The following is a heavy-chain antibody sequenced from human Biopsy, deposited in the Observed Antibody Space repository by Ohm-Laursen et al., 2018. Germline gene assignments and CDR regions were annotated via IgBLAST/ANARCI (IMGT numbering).Heavy chain of an antibody. D-gene: IGHD2-21*02. CDR3: ARAFGGAYYSYAFDL. J-gene: IGHJ3*01. CDR2: ITADNT. CDR1: GGSFNSLD. V-gene: IGHV1-18*01. Sequence: ASVKVSCKASGGSFNSLDLSWVRQAPGQGLEWMGWITADNTNSAQKFQGRLTMTTDISTSTAYMDLKGLRSDDTAIYYCARAFGGAYYSYAFDLWGQGTLVTVSS.